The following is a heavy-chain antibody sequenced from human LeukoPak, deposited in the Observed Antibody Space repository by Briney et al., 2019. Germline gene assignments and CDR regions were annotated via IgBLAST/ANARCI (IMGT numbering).Heavy chain of an antibody. D-gene: IGHD2-2*01. CDR2: IYYSGST. Sequence: SGTLSLTCTVSGGSISSYYWSWIRQPPGKGLEWVGYIYYSGSTNYNPSLKSRVTISVDTSKNQFSLKLSSVTAADTAAYYCAREEEGCSSTSCYHYFDYWGQGTLVTVSS. CDR3: AREEEGCSSTSCYHYFDY. CDR1: GGSISSYY. J-gene: IGHJ4*02. V-gene: IGHV4-59*01.